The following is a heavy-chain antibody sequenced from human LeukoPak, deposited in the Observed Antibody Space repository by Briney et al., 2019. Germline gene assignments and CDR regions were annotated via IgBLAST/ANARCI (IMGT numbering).Heavy chain of an antibody. V-gene: IGHV4-39*01. CDR1: GGSISSSSYY. Sequence: SETLSLTCTVSGGSISSSSYYWGWIRQPPGKGLEWIGSIYYSGSTYYNPSLKSRVTISVDTSKNQFSLKLSSVTAADTAVYYCARRRTTVTTSDSHFDYWGQGTLVTVSS. D-gene: IGHD4-17*01. J-gene: IGHJ4*02. CDR3: ARRRTTVTTSDSHFDY. CDR2: IYYSGST.